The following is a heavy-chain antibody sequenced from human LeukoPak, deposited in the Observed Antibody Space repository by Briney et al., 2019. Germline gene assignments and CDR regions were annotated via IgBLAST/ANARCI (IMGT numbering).Heavy chain of an antibody. CDR2: ILSGGST. V-gene: IGHV3-23*01. D-gene: IGHD1-20*01. CDR3: AKDSVLAITHGYFDY. J-gene: IGHJ4*02. CDR1: GFTFSTYA. Sequence: GGSLRLSCAAAGFTFSTYAMSWVRQAPGKGLEWVSAILSGGSTYYADSVKGRFTISRDNSGNTLYLQMNSLRAEDTAVYYCAKDSVLAITHGYFDYWGQGTLVTVSS.